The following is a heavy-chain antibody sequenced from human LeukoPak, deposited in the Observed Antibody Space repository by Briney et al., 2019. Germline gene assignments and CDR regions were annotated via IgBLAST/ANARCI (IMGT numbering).Heavy chain of an antibody. D-gene: IGHD1-1*01. CDR3: ARVSKKLRGAFDI. V-gene: IGHV1-2*02. CDR2: INPNSGGT. J-gene: IGHJ3*02. Sequence: ASVKVSCMASGYTFTGYYMHWVRQAPGQGLEWMGWINPNSGGTNYAQKFQGRVTLTRDTSISTAYMELSRLRSDDTAVYYCARVSKKLRGAFDIWGQGTMVTVSS. CDR1: GYTFTGYY.